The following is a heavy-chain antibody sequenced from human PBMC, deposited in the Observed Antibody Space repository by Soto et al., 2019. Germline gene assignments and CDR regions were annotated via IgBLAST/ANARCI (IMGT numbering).Heavy chain of an antibody. J-gene: IGHJ6*02. D-gene: IGHD5-18*01. CDR2: MNPNSGNT. Sequence: GASVKVSCKASGYTFTSYDINWVRQATGQGLEWMGWMNPNSGNTGYAQKFQGRVTMTRNTSISTAYMELSSLRSEDTAVYYCARGKCSHSYGYYYYGMDVWGQGXTVTVSS. V-gene: IGHV1-8*01. CDR1: GYTFTSYD. CDR3: ARGKCSHSYGYYYYGMDV.